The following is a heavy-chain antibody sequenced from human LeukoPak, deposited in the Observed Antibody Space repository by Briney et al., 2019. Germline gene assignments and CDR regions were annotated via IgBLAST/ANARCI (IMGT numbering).Heavy chain of an antibody. CDR3: ARGVVVVAATKASPFDY. J-gene: IGHJ4*02. V-gene: IGHV1-46*03. Sequence: GASVKVSCKASGYTFTSYYMHWVLQAPGQGLEWMGIINPSGGSTSYAQKFQGRVTMTRDTSTSTVYMELSSLRSEDTAVYYCARGVVVVAATKASPFDYWGQGTLVTVSS. CDR1: GYTFTSYY. CDR2: INPSGGST. D-gene: IGHD2-15*01.